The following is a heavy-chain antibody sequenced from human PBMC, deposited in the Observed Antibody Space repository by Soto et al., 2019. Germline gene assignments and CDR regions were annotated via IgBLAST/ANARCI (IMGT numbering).Heavy chain of an antibody. D-gene: IGHD3-22*01. CDR3: AKMGDSSGYDFFDY. CDR1: GFTFSSHG. V-gene: IGHV3-23*01. J-gene: IGHJ4*02. CDR2: ISGCGDRT. Sequence: EVQLLESGGGLVQPGGSLRLSCAVSGFTFSSHGKSWVRQAPGKGLEWVSSISGCGDRTYYADSVKGRFTISRDNNKNTVYLQMNSLRVEDTAVYYCAKMGDSSGYDFFDYWGQGTLVTVSS.